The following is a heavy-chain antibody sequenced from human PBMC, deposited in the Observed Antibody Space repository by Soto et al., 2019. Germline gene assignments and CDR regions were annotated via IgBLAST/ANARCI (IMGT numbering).Heavy chain of an antibody. Sequence: GASVKVSCKASGYTFTGYYMHWVRQAPGQGLEWMGWINPNSGGTNYAQKFQGWVTMTRDTSISTAYMELSRLRSDDTAVYYCARAIGDGYNYPRYYYYGMDVWGQGTTVTVSS. CDR1: GYTFTGYY. CDR2: INPNSGGT. J-gene: IGHJ6*02. V-gene: IGHV1-2*04. D-gene: IGHD5-12*01. CDR3: ARAIGDGYNYPRYYYYGMDV.